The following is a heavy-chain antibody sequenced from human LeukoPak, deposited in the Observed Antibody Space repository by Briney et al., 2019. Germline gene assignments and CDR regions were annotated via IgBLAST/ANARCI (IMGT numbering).Heavy chain of an antibody. V-gene: IGHV3-30*02. CDR3: ATPLEAPMVRGVSLPQFDY. D-gene: IGHD3-10*01. J-gene: IGHJ4*02. CDR1: GFTFSSYG. CDR2: IRYDGSNK. Sequence: GGSLRLSCVASGFTFSSYGMHWVRQAPGKGLEWVAFIRYDGSNKYYADSVKGRFTISRDNSKNTLYLQMNSLRAEDTAVYYCATPLEAPMVRGVSLPQFDYWGQGTLVTVSS.